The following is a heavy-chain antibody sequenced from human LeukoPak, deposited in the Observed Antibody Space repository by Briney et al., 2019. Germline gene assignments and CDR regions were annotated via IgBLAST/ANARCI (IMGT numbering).Heavy chain of an antibody. Sequence: ASVKVSCKASGGTFSSYAISWVRQAPGQGPEWMGGIIPIFGTANYAQKFQGRVTITADESTSTAYMELSSLRSEDTAVYYCARDPPLGYCSSTSCQGYNWFDPWGQGTLVTVSS. J-gene: IGHJ5*02. CDR1: GGTFSSYA. CDR3: ARDPPLGYCSSTSCQGYNWFDP. CDR2: IIPIFGTA. D-gene: IGHD2-2*01. V-gene: IGHV1-69*13.